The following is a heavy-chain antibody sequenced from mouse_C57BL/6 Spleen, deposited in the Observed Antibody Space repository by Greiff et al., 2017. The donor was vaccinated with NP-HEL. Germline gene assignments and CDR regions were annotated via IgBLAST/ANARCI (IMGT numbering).Heavy chain of an antibody. CDR3: ANYYGYVGGFAY. J-gene: IGHJ3*01. V-gene: IGHV1-64*01. CDR2: IHPNSGST. CDR1: GYTFTSYW. D-gene: IGHD2-2*01. Sequence: QVQLQQPGAELVKPGASVKLSCKASGYTFTSYWMHWVKQRPGQGLEWIGMIHPNSGSTNYNEKFKSKATLTVDKSSSTAYMQLSSLTSEDSAVYYCANYYGYVGGFAYWGQGTLVTVSA.